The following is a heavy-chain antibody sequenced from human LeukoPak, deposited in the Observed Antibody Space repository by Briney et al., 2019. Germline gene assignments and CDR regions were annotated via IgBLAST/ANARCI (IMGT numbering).Heavy chain of an antibody. J-gene: IGHJ3*01. CDR3: AKSNIWDGDLYDSYDV. CDR2: ISGSGAST. V-gene: IGHV3-23*01. CDR1: GFTFSTYS. Sequence: PGGSLRLSCAASGFTFSTYSMSWVRQAPGKGLEWVSDISGSGASTYSADSVKGRFTISRDNSRNTLYLQMNSLRAEDTAVYYCAKSNIWDGDLYDSYDVWGQGTMVTVSS. D-gene: IGHD3-10*01.